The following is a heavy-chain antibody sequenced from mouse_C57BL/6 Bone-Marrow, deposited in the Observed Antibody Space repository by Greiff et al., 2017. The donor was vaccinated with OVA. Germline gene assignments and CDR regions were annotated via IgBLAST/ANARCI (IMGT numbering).Heavy chain of an antibody. CDR1: GYTFTSYW. CDR3: ASAVFAY. V-gene: IGHV1-50*01. Sequence: QVQLQQPGAELVKPGASVKLSCKASGYTFTSYWMQWVKQRPGQGLEWIGEIDPSDSYTNYNPKFKGKATLTVDTSSSTAYMQLNSLTSEDSSVYYFASAVFAYWGQGTLVTVSA. J-gene: IGHJ3*01. CDR2: IDPSDSYT.